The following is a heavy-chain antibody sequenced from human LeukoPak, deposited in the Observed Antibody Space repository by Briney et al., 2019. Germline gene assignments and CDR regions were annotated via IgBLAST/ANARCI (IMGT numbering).Heavy chain of an antibody. CDR1: GYTFTSYG. J-gene: IGHJ6*02. V-gene: IGHV1-18*01. Sequence: GASVKVSCKASGYTFTSYGISWVRQAPGQGLEWMGWISAYNGNTNYAQKLQGRVTMTTDTSTSTAYMELRSLRSDDTAVYYCAREVKAMATYYYHYGMDVWGQGTTVTVSS. D-gene: IGHD5-18*01. CDR3: AREVKAMATYYYHYGMDV. CDR2: ISAYNGNT.